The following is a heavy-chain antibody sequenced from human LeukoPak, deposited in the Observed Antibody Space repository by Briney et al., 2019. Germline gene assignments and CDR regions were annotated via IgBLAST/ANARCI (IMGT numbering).Heavy chain of an antibody. CDR3: ARGNAI. J-gene: IGHJ4*02. Sequence: SETLSLTCGVYGGSFSGYYWSWIRQPPGKGLEWIGYISYSGSTNYNPSLKSRVTISLDTSKTQFFLKLISVTAADTALYYCARGNAIWGQGTLVTVSS. V-gene: IGHV4-59*01. CDR1: GGSFSGYY. CDR2: ISYSGST.